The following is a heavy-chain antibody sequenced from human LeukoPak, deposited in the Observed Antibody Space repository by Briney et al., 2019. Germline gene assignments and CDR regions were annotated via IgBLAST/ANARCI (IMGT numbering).Heavy chain of an antibody. D-gene: IGHD3-9*01. Sequence: PGRSLRLSCAASGFTFSSYAMHWVRQAPGKGLEWVAVISYDGSNKYYADSVKGRSAISRDNSKNTLYLQMNSLRAEDTAVYYCARGPPDILTGYYVWGQGTLVTVSS. V-gene: IGHV3-30*09. CDR2: ISYDGSNK. CDR1: GFTFSSYA. CDR3: ARGPPDILTGYYV. J-gene: IGHJ4*02.